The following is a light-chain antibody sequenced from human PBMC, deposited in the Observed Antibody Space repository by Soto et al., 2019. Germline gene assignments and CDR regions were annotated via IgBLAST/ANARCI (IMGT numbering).Light chain of an antibody. CDR1: QSVSSY. CDR2: NVS. J-gene: IGKJ1*01. CDR3: QQRSDWPT. V-gene: IGKV3-11*01. Sequence: EIMMKQSPATLSLYPGERATLSCRASQSVSSYLAWYQQKPGQAPRLLIHNVSNRATGIPARFSGSGSGTDFTLTISSLEPEDFAVYYCQQRSDWPTFGQGTMVDI.